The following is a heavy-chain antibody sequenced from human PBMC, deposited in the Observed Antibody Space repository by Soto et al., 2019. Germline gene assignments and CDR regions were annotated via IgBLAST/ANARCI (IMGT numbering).Heavy chain of an antibody. Sequence: SETLSLTCAVSGYSISSDYYWGLIRQPPGKGLEWIGSISHSGYTYYSPSLKSRVTISVDTSKNQFSLKLSSVTAADTAVYYCERDPPGYCTTTSCPTWFDPWGQGTLVTVSS. CDR3: ERDPPGYCTTTSCPTWFDP. CDR1: GYSISSDYY. CDR2: ISHSGYT. D-gene: IGHD2-2*01. J-gene: IGHJ5*02. V-gene: IGHV4-38-2*02.